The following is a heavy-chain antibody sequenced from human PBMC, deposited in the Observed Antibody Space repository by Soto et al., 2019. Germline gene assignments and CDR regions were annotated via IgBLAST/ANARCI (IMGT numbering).Heavy chain of an antibody. CDR3: AGDSIAGGSYFRPGPAFDI. Sequence: SVKVSCKASGGTFSSYAISWVRQAPGQGLEWMGGIIPIFGTANYAQKFQGRVTITADESTSTAYMELSSLRSEDTAVYYCAGDSIAGGSYFRPGPAFDIWGQGTMVTVSS. CDR2: IIPIFGTA. D-gene: IGHD1-26*01. CDR1: GGTFSSYA. J-gene: IGHJ3*02. V-gene: IGHV1-69*13.